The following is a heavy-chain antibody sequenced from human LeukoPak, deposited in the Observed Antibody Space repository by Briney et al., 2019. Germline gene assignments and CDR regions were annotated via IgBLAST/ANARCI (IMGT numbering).Heavy chain of an antibody. CDR3: ARDGPVVPAAMGRNYYYGMDV. D-gene: IGHD2-2*01. V-gene: IGHV1-46*01. CDR1: GYTFSDYA. J-gene: IGHJ6*02. Sequence: ASVKVSCKASGYTFSDYAMHWVRQAPGQGLEWMGIINPSGGSTSYAQKFQGRVTMTRDTSTSTVYMELSSLRSEDTAVYYCARDGPVVPAAMGRNYYYGMDVWGQGTTVTVSS. CDR2: INPSGGST.